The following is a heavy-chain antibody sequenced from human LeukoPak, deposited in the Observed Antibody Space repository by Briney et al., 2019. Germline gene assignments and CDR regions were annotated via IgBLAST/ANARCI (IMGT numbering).Heavy chain of an antibody. J-gene: IGHJ4*02. CDR2: ISGSGHST. V-gene: IGHV3-23*01. Sequence: GGSLRLSCAASGFTVSSNYMSWVRKAPGKGLEWVSSISGSGHSTYYADSVKGRLTISRDNSKNTLYLQMKSLRAEDTAVFYCAIHYYDSSGHLDSWGQGTLVTVSS. CDR1: GFTVSSNY. CDR3: AIHYYDSSGHLDS. D-gene: IGHD3-22*01.